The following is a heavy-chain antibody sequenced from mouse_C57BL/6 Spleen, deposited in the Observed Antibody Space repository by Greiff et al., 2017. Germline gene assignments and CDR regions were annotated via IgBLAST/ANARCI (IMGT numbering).Heavy chain of an antibody. CDR1: GFNIKDDY. Sequence: VQLQQSGAELVRPGASVKLSCTASGFNIKDDYMHWVKQRPEQGLEWIGWIDPENGATEYASKFQGKATITADTSSNTAYLQLSSLTSEDSAVYYCTTGCSGCSGFAYWGQGTLVTVSA. V-gene: IGHV14-4*01. CDR3: TTGCSGCSGFAY. D-gene: IGHD1-1*01. J-gene: IGHJ3*01. CDR2: IDPENGAT.